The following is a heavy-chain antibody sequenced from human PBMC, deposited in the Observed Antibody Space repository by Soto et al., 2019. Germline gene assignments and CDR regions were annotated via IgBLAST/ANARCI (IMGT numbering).Heavy chain of an antibody. V-gene: IGHV4-59*01. CDR1: GGSISRYY. CDR3: ARDLWGYCGADCYPLDV. CDR2: MYNTGST. D-gene: IGHD2-21*02. J-gene: IGHJ6*02. Sequence: SETLSLTCTVSGGSISRYYWSWIRQRPGKGLEWIGYMYNTGSTIYNPSLKSRVTISVDTSKNQFSLKLNSVTAANTAVYYCARDLWGYCGADCYPLDVWGQGTTVTVSS.